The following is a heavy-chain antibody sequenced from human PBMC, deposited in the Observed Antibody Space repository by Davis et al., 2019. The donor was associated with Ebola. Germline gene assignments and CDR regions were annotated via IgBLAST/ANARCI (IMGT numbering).Heavy chain of an antibody. V-gene: IGHV5-51*01. J-gene: IGHJ3*02. CDR1: GYSFTSYW. CDR3: ARLPRSRIDAFDI. D-gene: IGHD1-14*01. Sequence: KVSCKGSGYSFTSYWIGWVRQMPGKGLEWMGIIYPGDSDTRYSPSFQGQVTISADKSISTAYLQWSSLKASDTAMYYCARLPRSRIDAFDIWGQGTMVTVSS. CDR2: IYPGDSDT.